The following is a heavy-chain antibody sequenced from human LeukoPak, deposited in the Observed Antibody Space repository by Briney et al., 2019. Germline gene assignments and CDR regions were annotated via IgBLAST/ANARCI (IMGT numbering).Heavy chain of an antibody. D-gene: IGHD1-1*01. J-gene: IGHJ3*02. V-gene: IGHV3-23*01. CDR3: AKSLFTSATGTGRAFHI. Sequence: GGSLRLSCAASGFTFSSYAMSWVRQAPGKGREWVSAISGSGGSTYYADSVKGRFTISRDNSKNTLYLQMTGLRAGDTAEYYCAKSLFTSATGTGRAFHIWGQGTMVTVSS. CDR1: GFTFSSYA. CDR2: ISGSGGST.